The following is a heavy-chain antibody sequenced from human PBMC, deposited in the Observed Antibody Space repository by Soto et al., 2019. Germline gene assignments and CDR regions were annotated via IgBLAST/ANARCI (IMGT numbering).Heavy chain of an antibody. D-gene: IGHD6-19*01. CDR2: IIPIFGTA. Sequence: GASVKVSFKASGGTFSSYAISWVRQAPGQGLEWMGGIIPIFGTANYAQKFQGRVTITADESTSTAYMELSSLRSEDTAVYYCARSRIAVAGTLGDWFDPWGQGTLVTVSS. CDR3: ARSRIAVAGTLGDWFDP. J-gene: IGHJ5*02. CDR1: GGTFSSYA. V-gene: IGHV1-69*13.